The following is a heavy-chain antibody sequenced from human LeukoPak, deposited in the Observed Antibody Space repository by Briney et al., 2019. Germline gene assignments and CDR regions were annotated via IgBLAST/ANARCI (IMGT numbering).Heavy chain of an antibody. Sequence: GASVKVSCKASGYTFTSFDFSWVRQAPGQGLEWMGGIIPIFGTANYAQKFQGRVTITADESTSTAYMELSSLRSEDTAVYYCARHPHPDYSNYVVMTHWFDPWGQGTLVTVSS. J-gene: IGHJ5*02. V-gene: IGHV1-69*13. D-gene: IGHD4-11*01. CDR3: ARHPHPDYSNYVVMTHWFDP. CDR2: IIPIFGTA. CDR1: GYTFTSFD.